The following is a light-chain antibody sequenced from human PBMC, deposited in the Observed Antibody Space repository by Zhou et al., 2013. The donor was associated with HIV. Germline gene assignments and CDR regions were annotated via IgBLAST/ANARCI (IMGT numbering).Light chain of an antibody. V-gene: IGKV1-5*03. CDR2: KAS. J-gene: IGKJ1*01. Sequence: IQLTQSPSSLSASVGDRVTITCRASQGISSYLAWYQQKPGKAPKLLIYKASSLESGVPSRFSGSGSGTEFTLTISSLQPDDFATYYCQQYNSYSPMFGQGTKVEIK. CDR1: QGISSY. CDR3: QQYNSYSPM.